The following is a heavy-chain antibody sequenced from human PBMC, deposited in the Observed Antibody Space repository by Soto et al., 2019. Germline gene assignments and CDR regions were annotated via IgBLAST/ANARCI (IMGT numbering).Heavy chain of an antibody. CDR3: ARDQYDFRSGSYYYAMEV. CDR1: GGSISGSY. CDR2: VYYTGST. D-gene: IGHD3-3*01. V-gene: IGHV4-59*01. J-gene: IGHJ6*02. Sequence: SETLSLTCSVSGGSISGSYWSWIRQSPGKGLEWLGYVYYTGSTNYSPSLRSRVSISVDTSKNEFSLRLSSVTAADTAVYFCARDQYDFRSGSYYYAMEVWGQGTKVTVSS.